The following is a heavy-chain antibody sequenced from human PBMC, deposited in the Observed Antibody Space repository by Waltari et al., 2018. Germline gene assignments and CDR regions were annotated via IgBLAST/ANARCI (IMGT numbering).Heavy chain of an antibody. J-gene: IGHJ3*01. CDR2: LSYSGAT. CDR3: ATYIGASLGTAAFDV. V-gene: IGHV4-39*01. CDR1: GVSITSDRHY. Sequence: PSETLSLTCSVSGVSITSDRHYWGWIRQPPGQGLEWIATLSYSGATYSSPSLKSRVTISRDTSKNQVSLQLGSVTAADTAVYYCATYIGASLGTAAFDVWGQGTMVTVSS. D-gene: IGHD5-12*01.